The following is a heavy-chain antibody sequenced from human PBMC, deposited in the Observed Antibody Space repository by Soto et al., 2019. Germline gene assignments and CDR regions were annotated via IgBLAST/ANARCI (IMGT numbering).Heavy chain of an antibody. CDR1: GFSLSSARRG. D-gene: IGHD3-22*01. J-gene: IGHJ4*02. CDR2: IFSNDEK. Sequence: QVTLKESGPVLVKPTETLTLTCTVSGFSLSSARRGVSWIRQPPGKALEWLAHIFSNDEKSYSTSLKSRLTISKDTSKSQVVLTMTNMDPVDTATYYCARIVDYYDSSGYYYKLIDYWGQGTLVTVSS. CDR3: ARIVDYYDSSGYYYKLIDY. V-gene: IGHV2-26*01.